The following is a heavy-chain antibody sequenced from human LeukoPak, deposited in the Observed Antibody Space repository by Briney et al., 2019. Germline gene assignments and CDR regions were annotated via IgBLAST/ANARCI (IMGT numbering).Heavy chain of an antibody. D-gene: IGHD1-26*01. J-gene: IGHJ4*02. V-gene: IGHV3-74*01. CDR3: ASELVVGY. Sequence: GGSLRLSCAASGFTFSRYWMYWVRQAPGKGLVFVSRINSDVRTTNYAGSVKGRFTISRDNGKNTLYLQMDSLRDEDTAVYYCASELVVGYWGLGTLVTVSS. CDR1: GFTFSRYW. CDR2: INSDVRTT.